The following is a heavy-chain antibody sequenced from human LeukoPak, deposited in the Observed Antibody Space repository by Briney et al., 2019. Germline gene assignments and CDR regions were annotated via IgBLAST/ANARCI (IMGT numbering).Heavy chain of an antibody. CDR2: INPNSDTT. J-gene: IGHJ5*02. CDR3: ARDVARTAITLIGGFDP. D-gene: IGHD3-22*01. CDR1: GYTFTGYY. V-gene: IGHV1-2*02. Sequence: ASVKVSCKASGYTFTGYYMHWVRQAPGQGLEWMGWINPNSDTTNYAQKFRGRVTMTRDTSISTAYMELGRLKSDDTAVYFCARDVARTAITLIGGFDPWGQGTLVTVSS.